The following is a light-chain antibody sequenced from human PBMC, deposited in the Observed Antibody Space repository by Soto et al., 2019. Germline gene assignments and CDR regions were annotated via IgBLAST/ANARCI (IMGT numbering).Light chain of an antibody. CDR2: DVS. Sequence: QSALTQPRSVSGSPGQSVTISCTGTSSDVAIYNYISWYQQHPGEAPKLMIHDVSERPSGVPDRFSGSKSGNTASLTISGLQAEDEADYYCCSYAGSYTFARNVCGTGTKVTVL. CDR3: CSYAGSYTFARNV. V-gene: IGLV2-11*01. CDR1: SSDVAIYNY. J-gene: IGLJ1*01.